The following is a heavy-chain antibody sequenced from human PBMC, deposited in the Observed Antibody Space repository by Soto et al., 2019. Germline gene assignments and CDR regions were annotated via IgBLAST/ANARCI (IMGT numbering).Heavy chain of an antibody. J-gene: IGHJ6*02. CDR2: IYTIGST. Sequence: QVQLQESGPGLVKPSETLSLTCTVSGGSISSYYWSWIRQPAGKGLEWIGRIYTIGSTNYNPSLKSRVTMSVDTSKNQFSLKLSSVTAADTAVYYCARDRGLVVVPAIYYYYGMDVWGQGTTVTVSS. D-gene: IGHD2-2*01. CDR3: ARDRGLVVVPAIYYYYGMDV. CDR1: GGSISSYY. V-gene: IGHV4-4*07.